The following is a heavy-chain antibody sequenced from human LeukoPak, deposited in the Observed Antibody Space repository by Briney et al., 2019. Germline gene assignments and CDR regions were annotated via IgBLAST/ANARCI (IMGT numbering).Heavy chain of an antibody. Sequence: GGSLRLSCAASGFTFSNAWMNWVRQAPGKGLEWVGRIKSKTDGETTDYTAPVKGRFTISRDDSKNMLYLQMNSLKSEDTAMYYCTTRPYSSSSPDYWGQGTLVTVSS. CDR1: GFTFSNAW. CDR3: TTRPYSSSSPDY. D-gene: IGHD6-6*01. CDR2: IKSKTDGETT. J-gene: IGHJ4*02. V-gene: IGHV3-15*01.